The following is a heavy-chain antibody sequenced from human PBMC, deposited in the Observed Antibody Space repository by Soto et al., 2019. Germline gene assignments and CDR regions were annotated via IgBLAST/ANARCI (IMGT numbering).Heavy chain of an antibody. CDR2: IWYDGSKK. D-gene: IGHD2-21*02. Sequence: GGSLRLSCAASGFTFSSYAMSWVRQAPGKGLEWLAVIWYDGSKKFYADSVQGRFTISRDNSENIGYLQMNSLRADDTAVFYCVKDHCGGDCYSNPYFDYWGQGTLVTVSS. CDR3: VKDHCGGDCYSNPYFDY. J-gene: IGHJ4*02. V-gene: IGHV3-33*06. CDR1: GFTFSSYA.